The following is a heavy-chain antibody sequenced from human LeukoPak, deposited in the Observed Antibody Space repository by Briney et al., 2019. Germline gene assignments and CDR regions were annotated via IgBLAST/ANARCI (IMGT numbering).Heavy chain of an antibody. Sequence: SETLSLTCAVYGGSFSGYYWSWIRQPPGKGLEWIGEINHSGSTYYSPSLKSRVTMSVDTSKNHFSLKLSSVTAADTAIYYCARLGWLYGSGSMNWFDTWGQGILVTVSS. J-gene: IGHJ5*02. D-gene: IGHD3-10*01. V-gene: IGHV4-34*01. CDR2: INHSGST. CDR3: ARLGWLYGSGSMNWFDT. CDR1: GGSFSGYY.